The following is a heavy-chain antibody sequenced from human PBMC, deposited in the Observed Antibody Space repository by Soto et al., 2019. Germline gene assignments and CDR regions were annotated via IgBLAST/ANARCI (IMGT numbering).Heavy chain of an antibody. CDR3: ARDSSGPMVTTVTTGDY. D-gene: IGHD4-17*01. CDR2: IRYDGRNK. J-gene: IGHJ4*02. CDR1: GFKFSNYG. V-gene: IGHV3-33*01. Sequence: ESGGGVVQPGRSLRLSCAASGFKFSNYGMHWVRQAPGKGLEWVAFIRYDGRNKHYADSVKGRFTISRDNSENTLYLQMNTLRAEDTAVYYCARDSSGPMVTTVTTGDYWGQGTLVTVSS.